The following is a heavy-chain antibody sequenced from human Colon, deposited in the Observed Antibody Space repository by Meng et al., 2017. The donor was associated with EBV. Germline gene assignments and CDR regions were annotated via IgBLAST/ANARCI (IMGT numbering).Heavy chain of an antibody. CDR2: VSYSGGT. CDR3: ARAVGPDCSSTSCPFDY. Sequence: QVPLRGSGPGLVKPSGTLSLTCSFSGGSVSSETYYWNWIRQPPGKALEWIGYVSYSGGTNYNPSLKNRVTISVDTSKNQVSLRLSSVTAADTAVFYCARAVGPDCSSTSCPFDYWGQGTLVTVSS. D-gene: IGHD2-2*01. J-gene: IGHJ4*02. CDR1: GGSVSSETYY. V-gene: IGHV4-61*01.